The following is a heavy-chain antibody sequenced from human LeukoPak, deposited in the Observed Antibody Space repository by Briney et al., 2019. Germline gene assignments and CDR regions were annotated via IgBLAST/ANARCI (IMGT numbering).Heavy chain of an antibody. Sequence: GGSLRLSCAASGFTVSNNYMIWVRQAPGKGLEWVSLIYSNGVTNYADSVKGRFTISRDSSKNTLYLQMNSVRAEDTAVYYCAKDLSSSWPLGDGMDVWGQGTTVTVSS. J-gene: IGHJ6*02. D-gene: IGHD6-13*01. CDR3: AKDLSSSWPLGDGMDV. CDR2: IYSNGVT. CDR1: GFTVSNNY. V-gene: IGHV3-66*01.